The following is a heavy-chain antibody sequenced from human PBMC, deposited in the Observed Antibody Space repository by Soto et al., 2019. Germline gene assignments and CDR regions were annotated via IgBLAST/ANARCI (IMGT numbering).Heavy chain of an antibody. D-gene: IGHD3-22*01. V-gene: IGHV4-59*01. CDR2: IYYSGST. Sequence: PSETLSLTCTVSGGSISSYYWSWIRQPPGKGLEWIGYIYYSGSTNYNPSLKSRVTISVDTSKNQFSLKLSSVTAADTAVYYCARGKYYDSSGYLIRDTFDYWGQGTLVTVPS. CDR3: ARGKYYDSSGYLIRDTFDY. J-gene: IGHJ4*02. CDR1: GGSISSYY.